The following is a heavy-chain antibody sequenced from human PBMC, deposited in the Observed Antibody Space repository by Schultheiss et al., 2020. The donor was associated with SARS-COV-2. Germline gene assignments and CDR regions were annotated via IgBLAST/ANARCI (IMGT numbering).Heavy chain of an antibody. Sequence: SETLSLTCTVSGGSISSYYWSWIRQPAGKGLEWIGRIYTSGSTNYNPSLKSRVTMSVDTSKNQFSLKLSSVTAADTAVYYCARRVGSSSWYGYYYYMDVWGKGATVTVSS. CDR2: IYTSGST. CDR3: ARRVGSSSWYGYYYYMDV. D-gene: IGHD6-13*01. J-gene: IGHJ6*03. V-gene: IGHV4-4*07. CDR1: GGSISSYY.